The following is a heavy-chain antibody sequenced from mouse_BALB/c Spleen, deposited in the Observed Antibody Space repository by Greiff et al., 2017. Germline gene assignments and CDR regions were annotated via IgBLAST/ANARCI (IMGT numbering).Heavy chain of an antibody. D-gene: IGHD4-1*01. CDR1: GFTFSSYY. J-gene: IGHJ4*01. Sequence: EVKLVESGGGLVKLGGSLKLSCAASGFTFSSYYMSWVRQTPEKRLELVAAINSNGGSTYYPDTVKGRFTISRDNAKNTLYLQMSSLKSEDTALYYCARLGRWAMDYWGQGTSVTVSS. V-gene: IGHV5-6-2*01. CDR2: INSNGGST. CDR3: ARLGRWAMDY.